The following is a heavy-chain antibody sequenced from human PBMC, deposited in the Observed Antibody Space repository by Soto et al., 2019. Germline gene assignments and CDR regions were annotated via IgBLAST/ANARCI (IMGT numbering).Heavy chain of an antibody. Sequence: GGSLRLSCAASGFTFSSYGMHWVRQAQGKGLEWVAVIWYDGSNKYYADSVKGRFTISRDNSKNTLYLQMNSLRAEDTAVYYCASRGSYGDYYYYGMDVWGQGTTVTVSS. J-gene: IGHJ6*02. CDR3: ASRGSYGDYYYYGMDV. V-gene: IGHV3-33*01. D-gene: IGHD5-18*01. CDR2: IWYDGSNK. CDR1: GFTFSSYG.